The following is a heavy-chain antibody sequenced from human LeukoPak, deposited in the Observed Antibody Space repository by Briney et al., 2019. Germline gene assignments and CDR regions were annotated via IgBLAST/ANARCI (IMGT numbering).Heavy chain of an antibody. V-gene: IGHV1-69*13. CDR2: IIPIFGTA. J-gene: IGHJ5*02. CDR1: GGTFSSYA. Sequence: SVKVSCKASGGTFSSYAISWVRQAPGQGLEWMGGIIPIFGTANYAQKFQGRVTITADESTSTAYMELSSLRSEDTAVYYCARDSDTAMVMRINAYNWFDPWGQGTPVTVSS. D-gene: IGHD5-18*01. CDR3: ARDSDTAMVMRINAYNWFDP.